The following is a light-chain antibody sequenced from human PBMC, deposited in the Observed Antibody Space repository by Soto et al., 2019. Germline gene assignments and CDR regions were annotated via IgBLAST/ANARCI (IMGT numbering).Light chain of an antibody. CDR3: QQRTNWLFT. Sequence: LTQSPASLSLSPGERATLSCRASQTVGISLAWYQHKPGQPPRLLIYDASKRATGIPARFGGSGSGTDFTLTISSLDPEDFAVSYCQQRTNWLFTFGPGTKVDIK. CDR1: QTVGIS. J-gene: IGKJ3*01. V-gene: IGKV3-11*01. CDR2: DAS.